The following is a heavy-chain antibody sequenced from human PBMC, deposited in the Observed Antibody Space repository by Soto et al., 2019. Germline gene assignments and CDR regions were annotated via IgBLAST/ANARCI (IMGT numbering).Heavy chain of an antibody. V-gene: IGHV4-59*01. CDR3: ARFEGAGWFDP. CDR2: IYNSGST. J-gene: IGHJ5*02. D-gene: IGHD3-16*01. CDR1: GGSISSYS. Sequence: SATLSLTCTVSGGSISSYSWSWIRQPPGKGLQWIGNIYNSGSTNYNPSLKSRVTISVDTSKNQFSLRLSSVTAADTAVYYCARFEGAGWFDPWAQGTLVTVSS.